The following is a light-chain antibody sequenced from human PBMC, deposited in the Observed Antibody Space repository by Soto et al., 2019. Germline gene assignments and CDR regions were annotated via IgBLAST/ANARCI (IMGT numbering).Light chain of an antibody. V-gene: IGKV3-15*01. Sequence: IVMTQSPATLSVSPGEGATLSCWASQSVSSNLAWYQQIPGQAPRLLIYGASTRATGIPGRFSGSGSGTEFTLTISSLQSEDVAGYYCQQYNTGATFGQGTKLEIK. CDR3: QQYNTGAT. J-gene: IGKJ2*01. CDR2: GAS. CDR1: QSVSSN.